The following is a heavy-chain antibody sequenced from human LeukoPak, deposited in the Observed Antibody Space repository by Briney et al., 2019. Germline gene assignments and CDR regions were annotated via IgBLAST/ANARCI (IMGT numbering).Heavy chain of an antibody. CDR3: ARDPMTTVTTPVDAFDI. V-gene: IGHV1-69*06. CDR1: GGTFSSYA. Sequence: GASVKVSCKASGGTFSSYAISWVRQAPGQGLEWMGGIIPIFGTANYAQKFQGRVTITADKSTSTAYMELSSLRSEDTAVYYCARDPMTTVTTPVDAFDIWGQGTMVTVSS. CDR2: IIPIFGTA. J-gene: IGHJ3*02. D-gene: IGHD4-11*01.